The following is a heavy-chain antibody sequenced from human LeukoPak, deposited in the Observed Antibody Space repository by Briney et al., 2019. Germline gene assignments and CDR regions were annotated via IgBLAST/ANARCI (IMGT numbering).Heavy chain of an antibody. J-gene: IGHJ6*03. Sequence: SETLSLTCAVYGGSFSGYYWSWIRQPPGKGLEWIGEINHSGSTNYNPSLKSRVTISVDTSKNQFSLKLSSVTAADTAVYYCARRYYYYYMDVWGKGTTVTVSS. V-gene: IGHV4-34*01. CDR2: INHSGST. CDR3: ARRYYYYYMDV. CDR1: GGSFSGYY.